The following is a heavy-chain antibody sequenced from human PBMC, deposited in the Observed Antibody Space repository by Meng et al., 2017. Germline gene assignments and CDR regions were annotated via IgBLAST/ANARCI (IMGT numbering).Heavy chain of an antibody. V-gene: IGHV1-2*06. CDR3: AREIASRGTHAR. J-gene: IGHJ4*02. CDR2: INPNSGVT. CDR1: GYLFTGDY. D-gene: IGHD1-1*01. Sequence: QGQLGRSWAEVKKPGASVKASCKASGYLFTGDYINWVRQAPGQGLEWMGPINPNSGVTNFAQRFQGRVTMTRDTSISSAYMELSRLTSDDTAVYYCAREIASRGTHARWGQGTLVTVSS.